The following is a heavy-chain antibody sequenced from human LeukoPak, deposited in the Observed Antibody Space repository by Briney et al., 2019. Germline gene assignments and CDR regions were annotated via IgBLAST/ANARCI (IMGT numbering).Heavy chain of an antibody. CDR2: IYTSGST. CDR3: AREEGRPDSSGYKD. V-gene: IGHV4-61*02. Sequence: SETLSLTCTVSGGSISSGSYYWRWIRQPAGKGLEWIGRIYTSGSTNYNPSLKSRVTISVDTSKNQFSLKLSSVTAADTAVYYCAREEGRPDSSGYKDWGQGTLVTVSS. D-gene: IGHD3-22*01. J-gene: IGHJ4*02. CDR1: GGSISSGSYY.